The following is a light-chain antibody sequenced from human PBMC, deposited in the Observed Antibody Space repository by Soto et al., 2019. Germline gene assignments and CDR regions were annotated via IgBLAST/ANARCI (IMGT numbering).Light chain of an antibody. CDR2: GAS. J-gene: IGKJ2*01. CDR1: QSVTRSY. V-gene: IGKV3-20*01. CDR3: QQYGGSTYT. Sequence: EIVLTQSPGTLSLSPGERATLSCRASQSVTRSYLAWYQQRPGQAPRLLIYGASSRATGIPARFSGSGSGTDFTLTISRLEPEDFAVYFCQQYGGSTYTFGQGTKLEIK.